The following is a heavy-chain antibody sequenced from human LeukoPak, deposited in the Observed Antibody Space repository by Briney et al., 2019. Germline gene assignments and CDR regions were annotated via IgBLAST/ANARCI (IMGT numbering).Heavy chain of an antibody. J-gene: IGHJ3*02. CDR3: AKDTEYDWGHAFDI. D-gene: IGHD3-16*01. V-gene: IGHV3-30*02. CDR1: GFSFSAYG. Sequence: GTSLRLSCAASGFSFSAYGVHWVRQAPGKGLEWVAFIRYDGSNKFYADSVKGRFTISRDNSKNTLYLQTNSLRTGDTAVYYCAKDTEYDWGHAFDIWGQGTMISVSS. CDR2: IRYDGSNK.